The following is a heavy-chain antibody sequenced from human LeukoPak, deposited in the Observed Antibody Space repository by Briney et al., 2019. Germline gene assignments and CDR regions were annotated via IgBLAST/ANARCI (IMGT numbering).Heavy chain of an antibody. D-gene: IGHD3-22*01. J-gene: IGHJ4*02. CDR3: AREPGDYYDSSGDFDY. Sequence: GGSLRLSCAASGFTFSSYWMSWVRQAPGKGLEWVANIKQDGSEKYYVDSVEGRFTISRDNAKNSLYLQMNSLRAEDTAVYYCAREPGDYYDSSGDFDYWGQGTLVTVSS. V-gene: IGHV3-7*01. CDR1: GFTFSSYW. CDR2: IKQDGSEK.